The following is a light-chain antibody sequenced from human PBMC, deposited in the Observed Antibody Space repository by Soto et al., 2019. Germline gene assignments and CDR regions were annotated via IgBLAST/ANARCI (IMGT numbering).Light chain of an antibody. J-gene: IGLJ3*02. CDR1: SSNIGINY. V-gene: IGLV1-47*01. CDR3: ATWDDSLSGPV. CDR2: RDN. Sequence: QSVLTQPPSASGTPGQRVTISCSGSSSNIGINYVYWYQRLPGTAPKLLIQRDNQRPSGVPDRFSGSKSGTSASLAVSGLRSEDEADYYCATWDDSLSGPVFGGGTKVTVL.